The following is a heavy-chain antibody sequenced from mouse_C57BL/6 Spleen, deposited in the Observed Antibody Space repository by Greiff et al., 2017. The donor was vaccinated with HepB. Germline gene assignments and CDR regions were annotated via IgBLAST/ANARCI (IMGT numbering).Heavy chain of an antibody. CDR3: ARDSNYFDY. J-gene: IGHJ2*01. CDR1: GFTFSSYA. V-gene: IGHV5-4*01. Sequence: EVQLVESGGGLVKPGGSLKLSCAASGFTFSSYAMSWVRQTPEKRLEWVATISDGGSYTYYPDNVKGRFTVSRDNAKNNLYLQMSHLKSEDTAMYYCARDSNYFDYWGQGTTLTVSS. CDR2: ISDGGSYT. D-gene: IGHD1-1*01.